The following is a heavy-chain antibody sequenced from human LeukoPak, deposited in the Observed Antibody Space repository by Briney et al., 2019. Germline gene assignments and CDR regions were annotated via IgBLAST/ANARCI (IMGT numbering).Heavy chain of an antibody. Sequence: RESGPALVKPTQTLXLTCTFSGFSLTTGGLCVTWVRQPPGKALEWLARIDSDDDKYYSTSLEARLTISKDTSKNQVVLTMTSMDPVDTATYYCARMWGYNWNYIDYWGQGSLVTVSS. CDR2: IDSDDDK. J-gene: IGHJ4*02. CDR1: GFSLTTGGLC. V-gene: IGHV2-70*11. CDR3: ARMWGYNWNYIDY. D-gene: IGHD1-20*01.